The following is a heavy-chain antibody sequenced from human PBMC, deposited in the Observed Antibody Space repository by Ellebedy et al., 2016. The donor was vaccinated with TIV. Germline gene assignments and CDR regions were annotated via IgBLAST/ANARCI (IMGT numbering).Heavy chain of an antibody. CDR1: GYNFDKYY. V-gene: IGHV1-69*13. CDR3: ARVPMPGKADY. J-gene: IGHJ4*02. CDR2: IIPVLRTT. D-gene: IGHD4-23*01. Sequence: SVKVSCXASGYNFDKYYIHWVRQAPGQGLEWMGGIIPVLRTTDYAQRFQGRVTITADESTSTAYMELSSLTSADTAAYYCARVPMPGKADYWGQGTLVTVPS.